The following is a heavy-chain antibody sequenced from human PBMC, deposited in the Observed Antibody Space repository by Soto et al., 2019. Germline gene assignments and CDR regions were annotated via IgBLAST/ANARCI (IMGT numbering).Heavy chain of an antibody. CDR2: ISYSGTT. CDR3: ARGRGYSYGLDP. CDR1: GDSISSNNNY. J-gene: IGHJ5*02. V-gene: IGHV4-30-4*01. D-gene: IGHD5-18*01. Sequence: QVQLQESGPGLVKPSQTLSLTCTVSGDSISSNNNYWSWIRQPPGEGLEWIGFISYSGTTSYSPSLKSPVAISLDTSTNQFSMSLSSVTAADTAVYYCARGRGYSYGLDPWGQGTLVTVSS.